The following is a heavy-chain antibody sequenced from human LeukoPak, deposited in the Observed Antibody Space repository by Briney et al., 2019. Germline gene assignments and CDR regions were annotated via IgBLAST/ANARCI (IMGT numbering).Heavy chain of an antibody. V-gene: IGHV3-23*01. Sequence: PGGSLRLSCAASGFTFSSYAMSWVRQAPGKGLEWVSAISGSGGSTYYADSVKGRFTISRDNSKNTLYLQMNSLRAEDTAVYYCAKSLFTMIVVVTKTSGPADYWGQGTLVTVSS. J-gene: IGHJ4*02. CDR2: ISGSGGST. D-gene: IGHD3-22*01. CDR1: GFTFSSYA. CDR3: AKSLFTMIVVVTKTSGPADY.